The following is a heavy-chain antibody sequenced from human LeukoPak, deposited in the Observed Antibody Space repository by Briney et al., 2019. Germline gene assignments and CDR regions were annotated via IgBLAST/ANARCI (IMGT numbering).Heavy chain of an antibody. J-gene: IGHJ5*02. CDR2: ISGSGGST. V-gene: IGHV3-23*01. CDR3: AKDQYGDYGWFDP. CDR1: GFTYRIYA. Sequence: SGGSLRLSCAASGFTYRIYAMSWVRQAPGKGLEWVSAISGSGGSTYYADSVKGRFTISRDNSKNTLYLQMNSLRAEDTAVYYCAKDQYGDYGWFDPWGQGTLVTVSS. D-gene: IGHD4-17*01.